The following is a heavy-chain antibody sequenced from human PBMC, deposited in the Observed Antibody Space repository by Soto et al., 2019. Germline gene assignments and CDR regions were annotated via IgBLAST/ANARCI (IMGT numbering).Heavy chain of an antibody. V-gene: IGHV3-72*01. CDR2: TRNKANSYTT. CDR1: GFTFSDHY. CDR3: ARELVQLERQGLYYYYGMDV. D-gene: IGHD1-1*01. Sequence: GGSLRLSCAASGFTFSDHYMDWVRQAPGKGLEWVGRTRNKANSYTTEYAASVKGRFTISRDDSKNSLYLQMNSLKTEDTAVYYCARELVQLERQGLYYYYGMDVWGQGTTVTVSS. J-gene: IGHJ6*02.